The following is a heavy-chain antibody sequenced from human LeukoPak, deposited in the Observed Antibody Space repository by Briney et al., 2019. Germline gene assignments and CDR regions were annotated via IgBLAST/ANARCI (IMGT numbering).Heavy chain of an antibody. CDR1: GFTFRTYW. Sequence: GDSLRLSCEVSGFTFRTYWMHWVRQAPGKGLVWASYINSDGTGTMYADSVKGRFTVSRDNAKNTLYLQMNSLRAEDTAVYYCARDDLSWYSGIDYWGQGVLVTVSS. CDR2: INSDGTGT. V-gene: IGHV3-74*03. J-gene: IGHJ4*02. CDR3: ARDDLSWYSGIDY. D-gene: IGHD6-13*01.